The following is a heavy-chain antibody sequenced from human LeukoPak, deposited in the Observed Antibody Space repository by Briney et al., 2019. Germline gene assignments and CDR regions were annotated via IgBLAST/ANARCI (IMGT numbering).Heavy chain of an antibody. CDR2: INGYNGNT. CDR3: AREGWGTYSSGPYYFDY. J-gene: IGHJ4*02. V-gene: IGHV1-18*04. D-gene: IGHD6-19*01. CDR1: GYTFTRNG. Sequence: ASVKVSCKASGYTFTRNGISWVRQAPGQGLEWMGWINGYNGNTKYAQKLQGRVTMTTDTSTTTAYMELRGLRSDDTAVYYCAREGWGTYSSGPYYFDYWGQGTLITVSS.